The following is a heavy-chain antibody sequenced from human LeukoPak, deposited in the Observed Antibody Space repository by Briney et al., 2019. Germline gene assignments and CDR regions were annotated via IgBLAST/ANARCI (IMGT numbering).Heavy chain of an antibody. CDR3: ARGSKTAGTIYTFDY. D-gene: IGHD6-13*01. CDR2: LSGTGLTT. V-gene: IGHV3-23*01. Sequence: GGSLRLSCAASGFTSSTYDFSTYAMSWVRQAPGKGLEWVSVLSGTGLTTFYPDSVKGRFTISRDNSKNTLYLQMNSLGADDTAVYYCARGSKTAGTIYTFDYWGQGTLVTVSS. CDR1: GFTSSTYDFSTYA. J-gene: IGHJ4*02.